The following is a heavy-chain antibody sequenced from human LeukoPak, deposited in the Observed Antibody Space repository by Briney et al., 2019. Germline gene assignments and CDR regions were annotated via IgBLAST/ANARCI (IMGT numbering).Heavy chain of an antibody. V-gene: IGHV1-69*04. Sequence: SVKVSCKASGGTFSSCAISWVRQAPGQGLEWMGRIIPILGIANYAQKFQGRVTITADKSTRKAYMELSSLRSEDTAVYYCARDYGSGSYYTHYYYYYGMDVWGQGTTVTVSS. CDR2: IIPILGIA. D-gene: IGHD3-10*01. CDR3: ARDYGSGSYYTHYYYYYGMDV. CDR1: GGTFSSCA. J-gene: IGHJ6*02.